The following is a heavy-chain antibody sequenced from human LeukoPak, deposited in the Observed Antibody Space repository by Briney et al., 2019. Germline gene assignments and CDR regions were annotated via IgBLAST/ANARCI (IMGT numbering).Heavy chain of an antibody. CDR2: IYPGDSDT. Sequence: GESLKISCKGSGYSFTSYWIGWVRQMPGKGLEWMGIIYPGDSDTRYSPSFQGQVTISADKSVHTAYLQWSSLKASDTAMYYCARLNSWELLLPFHYWGRGTLVTVSS. CDR1: GYSFTSYW. J-gene: IGHJ4*02. D-gene: IGHD1-26*01. CDR3: ARLNSWELLLPFHY. V-gene: IGHV5-51*01.